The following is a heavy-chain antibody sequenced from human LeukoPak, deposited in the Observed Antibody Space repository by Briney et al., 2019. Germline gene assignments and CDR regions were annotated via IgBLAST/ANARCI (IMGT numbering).Heavy chain of an antibody. CDR1: GFTFSNAW. D-gene: IGHD1-1*01. CDR3: ATNFMENFDF. V-gene: IGHV3-15*01. J-gene: IGHJ4*02. CDR2: IKSKTDGGTT. Sequence: GGSLRLSCAASGFTFSNAWMNWVRQSPGKGLERVGRIKSKTDGGTTDYVAPVKGRFSISRDDSKNTLYLQMNSLKTEDTAVYYCATNFMENFDFWGQGTLVTASS.